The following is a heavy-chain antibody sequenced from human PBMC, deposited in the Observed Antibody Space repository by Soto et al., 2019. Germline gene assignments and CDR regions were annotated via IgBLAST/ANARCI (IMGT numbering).Heavy chain of an antibody. CDR3: ARSRYCSGGSCYPAFFNWFDP. CDR2: IYYSGST. CDR1: GGSISSYY. Sequence: SETLSLTCTVSGGSISSYYWSWIRQPPGKGLEWIGYIYYSGSTNYNPYLKSRVTISVDTSKNQFSLKLSSVTAADTAVYYCARSRYCSGGSCYPAFFNWFDPWGQGTLVTVSS. D-gene: IGHD2-15*01. J-gene: IGHJ5*02. V-gene: IGHV4-59*08.